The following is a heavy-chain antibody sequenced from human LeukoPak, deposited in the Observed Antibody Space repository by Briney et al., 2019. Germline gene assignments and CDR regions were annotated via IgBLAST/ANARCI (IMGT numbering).Heavy chain of an antibody. CDR3: ARDRYYYDSSGYYYIPYYYYMDV. V-gene: IGHV4-34*01. CDR2: INHSGST. Sequence: PSETLSLTCAIYGGSFSGYYWSWIRQPPGKGLEWIGEINHSGSTNYNPSLRSRVTISVDTSKNQFSLKLSSVTAADTAVYYCARDRYYYDSSGYYYIPYYYYMDVWGKGTTVTVSS. J-gene: IGHJ6*03. CDR1: GGSFSGYY. D-gene: IGHD3-22*01.